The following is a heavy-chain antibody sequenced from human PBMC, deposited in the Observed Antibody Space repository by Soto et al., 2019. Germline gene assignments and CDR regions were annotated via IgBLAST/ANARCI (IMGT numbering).Heavy chain of an antibody. CDR1: GFTFSSYW. CDR2: IKQDGSEK. V-gene: IGHV3-7*03. D-gene: IGHD5-12*01. J-gene: IGHJ4*02. CDR3: GRDYVDIVATGAFDY. Sequence: GGSLRLSCAASGFTFSSYWMRWVRHAPGQGLEWVANIKQDGSEKYYVDSVKGRFTISRDNAKNSLYLQMNSLRAEDTAVYYCGRDYVDIVATGAFDYWGQGTLVTVSS.